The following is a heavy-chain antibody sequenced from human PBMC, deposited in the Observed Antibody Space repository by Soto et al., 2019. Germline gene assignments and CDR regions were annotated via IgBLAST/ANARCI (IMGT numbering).Heavy chain of an antibody. J-gene: IGHJ6*02. CDR3: ARDQMVSSDYYYYYGMDV. CDR1: GFTVSSNY. CDR2: IYSGGST. D-gene: IGHD2-8*01. Sequence: VQLVETGGGLIQPGGSLRLSCAASGFTVSSNYMSWVRQAPGKGLEWVSVIYSGGSTYYADSVKGRFTISRDNSKNTLFLQMNSLRAEDTAVYYCARDQMVSSDYYYYYGMDVWGQGTTVTVSS. V-gene: IGHV3-53*02.